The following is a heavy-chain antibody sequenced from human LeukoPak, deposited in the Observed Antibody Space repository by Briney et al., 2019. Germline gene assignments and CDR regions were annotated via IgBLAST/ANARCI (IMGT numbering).Heavy chain of an antibody. CDR1: GGSISSYY. V-gene: IGHV4-59*01. CDR2: IYYSGST. Sequence: SGTLSLPFSISGGSISSYYWSWIRPPPGKGLEWIGYIYYSGSTNYNPSLKSRVTISVDTSKNQVSLKLSAVTAADTAVYYCARGRILRIAKYYMDVWGKGTTVTISS. D-gene: IGHD2-15*01. J-gene: IGHJ6*03. CDR3: ARGRILRIAKYYMDV.